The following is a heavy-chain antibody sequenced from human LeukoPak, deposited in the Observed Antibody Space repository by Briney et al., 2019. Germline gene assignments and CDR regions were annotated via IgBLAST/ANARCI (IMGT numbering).Heavy chain of an antibody. CDR3: ARGRLVVVAANDAFDI. D-gene: IGHD2-15*01. CDR1: GYTFTGYY. V-gene: IGHV1-2*06. J-gene: IGHJ3*02. CDR2: INPNSGGT. Sequence: ASVKVSCKASGYTFTGYYMHWARQAPGQGLEWMGRINPNSGGTNYAQKFQGRVTMTRDTSISTAYMELSRLRSDDTAVYYCARGRLVVVAANDAFDIWGQGTMVTVSS.